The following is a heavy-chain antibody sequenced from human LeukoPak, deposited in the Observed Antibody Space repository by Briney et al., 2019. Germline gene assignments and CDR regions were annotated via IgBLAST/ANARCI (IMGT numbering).Heavy chain of an antibody. Sequence: GGSLRLSCAASGFTFSSYERNWLRQAPGKGLEGVSYISSSGSTIYYADSVKGRFTISRDNPKNSLYLQMNSLRAEDTAVYYCAELGITMIGGVWGKGTTVTISS. CDR2: ISSSGSTI. J-gene: IGHJ6*04. CDR1: GFTFSSYE. V-gene: IGHV3-48*03. D-gene: IGHD3-10*02. CDR3: AELGITMIGGV.